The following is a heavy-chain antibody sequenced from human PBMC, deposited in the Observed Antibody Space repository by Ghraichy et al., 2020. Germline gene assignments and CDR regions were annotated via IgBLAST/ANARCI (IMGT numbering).Heavy chain of an antibody. CDR2: ISGSGGST. CDR1: GFTFSSYA. V-gene: IGHV3-23*01. D-gene: IGHD3-9*01. J-gene: IGHJ4*02. Sequence: GGSLRLSCAAFGFTFSSYAMSWVRKAPGKGLEWVSAISGSGGSTYYADSVKGRFTISRDNSKNTLYLQMNSLRAEDTAVYYCAKKRRYFDWLVGYWGQGTLVTVSS. CDR3: AKKRRYFDWLVGY.